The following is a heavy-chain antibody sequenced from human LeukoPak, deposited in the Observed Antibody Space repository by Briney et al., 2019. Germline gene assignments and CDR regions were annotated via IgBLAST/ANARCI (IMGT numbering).Heavy chain of an antibody. J-gene: IGHJ4*02. V-gene: IGHV4-59*01. CDR3: ASRSSIWSGYQDTLYYFDS. Sequence: SETLSLTCTVSGGSISSYYWSWIRQPPGKRLEWIGHIYYSRSTNYNPSLKSRVTISVDTSKNQFSLKLSSVTAADTAVYYCASRSSIWSGYQDTLYYFDSWGQGTLVTVSS. D-gene: IGHD3-3*01. CDR2: IYYSRST. CDR1: GGSISSYY.